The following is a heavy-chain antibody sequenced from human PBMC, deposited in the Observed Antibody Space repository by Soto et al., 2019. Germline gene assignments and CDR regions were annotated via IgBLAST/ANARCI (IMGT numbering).Heavy chain of an antibody. D-gene: IGHD5-18*01. CDR3: AAAPDTAMVSGMDV. CDR2: IVVGSGNT. Sequence: SVKVSCKASGFTFTSSAVQWVRQARGQRLEWIGWIVVGSGNTNYAQKFQERVTITRDMSTSTAYMELSSLRSEDTAVYYCAAAPDTAMVSGMDVWGQGTTVTVPS. CDR1: GFTFTSSA. V-gene: IGHV1-58*01. J-gene: IGHJ6*02.